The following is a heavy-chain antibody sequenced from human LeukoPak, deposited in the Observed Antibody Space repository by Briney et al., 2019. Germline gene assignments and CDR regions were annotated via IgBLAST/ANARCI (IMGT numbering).Heavy chain of an antibody. Sequence: GGSLRLSCAASGFTFSNYNMNWVRQAPGKGLEWISYISSSSSAIYYADSVKGRFTISRDNAKNSLYLQTSSLRDEDTAVYYCAQKGGTDHWGQGTLVTVSS. CDR3: AQKGGTDH. CDR2: ISSSSSAI. V-gene: IGHV3-48*02. J-gene: IGHJ4*02. CDR1: GFTFSNYN. D-gene: IGHD2-15*01.